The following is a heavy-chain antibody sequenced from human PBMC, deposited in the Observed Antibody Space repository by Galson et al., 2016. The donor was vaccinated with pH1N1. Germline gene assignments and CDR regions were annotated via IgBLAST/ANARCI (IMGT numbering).Heavy chain of an antibody. CDR2: ISYDGSRK. CDR3: AKERNGWVLDD. D-gene: IGHD1-14*01. J-gene: IGHJ4*02. V-gene: IGHV3-30*18. Sequence: SLRLSCADSGFTFSSYWMSWVRQAPGKGLECLAFISYDGSRKYYADSVKGRFTISRDNSKNTLYLQMNTLRVEDTAVYYCAKERNGWVLDDWGQGTLVTVSA. CDR1: GFTFSSYW.